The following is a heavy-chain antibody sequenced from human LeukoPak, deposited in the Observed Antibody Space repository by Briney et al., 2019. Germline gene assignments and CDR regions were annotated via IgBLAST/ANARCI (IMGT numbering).Heavy chain of an antibody. D-gene: IGHD5-18*01. J-gene: IGHJ6*02. Sequence: GGSLRLSCAASGFTFSSHAMSWVRQAPGKGLEWVAVISYDGSNKYYADSVKGRFTISRDNSKNTLYLQMNSLRAEDTAVYYCATDTAMVLYYGMDVWGQGTTVTVSS. CDR2: ISYDGSNK. V-gene: IGHV3-30*03. CDR1: GFTFSSHA. CDR3: ATDTAMVLYYGMDV.